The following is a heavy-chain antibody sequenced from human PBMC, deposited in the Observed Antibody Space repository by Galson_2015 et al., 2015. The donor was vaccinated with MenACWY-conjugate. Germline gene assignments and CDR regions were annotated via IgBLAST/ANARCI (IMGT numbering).Heavy chain of an antibody. Sequence: SLRLSCAASGFTFTTYAMSWVRQAPGEGLEWVSAITGSGGTTYYADSVKGRFTISRDNPKNTLNLQMNSLRAEDTALYYCARSTLGWLRNPLYWGQGTLVTVSS. CDR1: GFTFTTYA. V-gene: IGHV3-23*01. CDR3: ARSTLGWLRNPLY. D-gene: IGHD5-12*01. CDR2: ITGSGGTT. J-gene: IGHJ4*02.